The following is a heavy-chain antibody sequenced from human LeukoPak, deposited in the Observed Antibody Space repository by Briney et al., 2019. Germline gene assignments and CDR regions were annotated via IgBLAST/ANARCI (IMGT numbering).Heavy chain of an antibody. D-gene: IGHD1-26*01. J-gene: IGHJ4*02. V-gene: IGHV3-23*01. CDR2: ISGGGGST. Sequence: GGSLRLSCVASGFSFGKYWMSWVRQAPGKGLEWVSTISGGGGSTYYADSVKGRFTISRDNSKNTLYLQVNSLRAEDTAVYYCAKGGKWDVTPFDYWGQGTLVTVSS. CDR1: GFSFGKYW. CDR3: AKGGKWDVTPFDY.